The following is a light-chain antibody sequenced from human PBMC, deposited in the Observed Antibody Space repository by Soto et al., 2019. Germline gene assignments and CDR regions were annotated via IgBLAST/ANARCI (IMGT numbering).Light chain of an antibody. V-gene: IGKV1-9*01. J-gene: IGKJ1*01. CDR1: QGISSY. CDR3: QQSYNSPQT. CDR2: AAS. Sequence: DIQLTQSPSFLSASVGGRVTIACRASQGISSYLAWYQKKPGKAPKLLMYAASTLQSGVPSRFSGSGSGTDFTLTISSLQPEDFATYSCQQSYNSPQTFGQGTKVDIK.